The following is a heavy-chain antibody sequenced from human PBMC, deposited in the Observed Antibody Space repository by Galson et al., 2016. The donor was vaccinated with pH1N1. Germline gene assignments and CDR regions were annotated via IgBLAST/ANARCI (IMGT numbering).Heavy chain of an antibody. CDR1: GGTFRSHA. CDR2: IIPMFGTP. Sequence: SVKVSCKASGGTFRSHAISWVRQAPGQGLEWMAGIIPMFGTPKYAQKFQGRVTISADESTSTAYMELSSLRSGDTAIYYCARVSSLLNYDDVWGSYRFDPWGQGTLVTVSS. D-gene: IGHD3-16*01. CDR3: ARVSSLLNYDDVWGSYRFDP. J-gene: IGHJ5*02. V-gene: IGHV1-69*13.